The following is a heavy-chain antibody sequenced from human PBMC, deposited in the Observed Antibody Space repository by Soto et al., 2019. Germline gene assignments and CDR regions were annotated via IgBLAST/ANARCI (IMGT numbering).Heavy chain of an antibody. CDR1: GGSISSGGYY. CDR2: IYYSGST. D-gene: IGHD2-15*01. Sequence: QVQLQESGPGLVKPSQTLSLTCTVSGGSISSGGYYWSWIRQHPGKGLEWIGYIYYSGSTYYNPSPMSRVTISVDTSKNHFSLKLSSVIAAATAVYYCARGGSREVVVVVAATQSWFDPWGQGTLVTVSS. J-gene: IGHJ5*02. CDR3: ARGGSREVVVVVAATQSWFDP. V-gene: IGHV4-31*03.